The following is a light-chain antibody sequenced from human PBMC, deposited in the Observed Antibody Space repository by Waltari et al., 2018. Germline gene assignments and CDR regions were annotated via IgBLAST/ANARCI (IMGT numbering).Light chain of an antibody. CDR3: ATWDDSLNGPV. V-gene: IGLV1-44*01. Sequence: QSVLTQPPAASETPGQRVTISCSGSNSNIGRNTVNWYQQLPGTAPQLIVYNNFQRPSGVPDRYSASKSGTSASLAILGVRPEDEADYYCATWDDSLNGPVFGGGTKLTVL. CDR1: NSNIGRNT. J-gene: IGLJ2*01. CDR2: NNF.